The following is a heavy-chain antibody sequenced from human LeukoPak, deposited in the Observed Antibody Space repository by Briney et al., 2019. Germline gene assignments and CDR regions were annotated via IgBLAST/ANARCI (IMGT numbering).Heavy chain of an antibody. J-gene: IGHJ3*02. CDR1: GYTFTSYY. Sequence: GASVKVSCKASGYTFTSYYMHWVRQAPGQGLEWMGIINPSGGSTSYAQKFQGRVTMTRDTSTSTVYMELSSLRSEDTAVYYCASFSYYYDSSGYYGAFDIWGQGTMVTVSS. V-gene: IGHV1-46*01. CDR2: INPSGGST. D-gene: IGHD3-22*01. CDR3: ASFSYYYDSSGYYGAFDI.